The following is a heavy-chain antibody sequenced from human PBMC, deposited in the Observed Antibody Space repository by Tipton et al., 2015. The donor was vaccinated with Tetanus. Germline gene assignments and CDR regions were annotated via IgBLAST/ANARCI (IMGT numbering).Heavy chain of an antibody. V-gene: IGHV1-2*02. J-gene: IGHJ4*02. D-gene: IGHD6-13*01. CDR2: INPNSDGT. CDR1: GYTFTGYY. Sequence: QLVQSGAEVKKPGASVKVSCKASGYTFTGYYMHWVRQAPGQGLEWMGWINPNSDGTNYAQKFQSRVTMTRDTSISTAYMELSRLRSDDTAVYYCARGALYSSSWYYFDYWGQGTLVTVSS. CDR3: ARGALYSSSWYYFDY.